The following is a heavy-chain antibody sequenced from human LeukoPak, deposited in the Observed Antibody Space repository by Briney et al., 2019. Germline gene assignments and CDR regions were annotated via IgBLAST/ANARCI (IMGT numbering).Heavy chain of an antibody. D-gene: IGHD3-10*01. CDR3: ARDIASASGKFYFDY. Sequence: SETLSLTCTVSGGSITTNNYYWTWIRQPPGKGLEWIGYIDHSGYTNYNPSLKSRVTISVGTSKNQFSLKLKSVTAADTAVYYCARDIASASGKFYFDYWGQGTQVTVSS. CDR1: GGSITTNNYY. J-gene: IGHJ4*02. V-gene: IGHV4-61*01. CDR2: IDHSGYT.